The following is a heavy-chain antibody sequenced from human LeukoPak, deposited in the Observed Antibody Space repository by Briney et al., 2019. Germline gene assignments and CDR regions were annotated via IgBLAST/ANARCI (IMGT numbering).Heavy chain of an antibody. CDR1: GYTFTGYY. CDR2: INPNSGGA. Sequence: GASVKVSCKASGYTFTGYYMHWVRQAPGQGLEWMERINPNSGGANYAQKFQGRVTMTRDTSISTAYMELSRLRSDDTAVYYCARDQLYNNWGQGTLVTVSS. D-gene: IGHD1-1*01. V-gene: IGHV1-2*06. J-gene: IGHJ4*02. CDR3: ARDQLYNN.